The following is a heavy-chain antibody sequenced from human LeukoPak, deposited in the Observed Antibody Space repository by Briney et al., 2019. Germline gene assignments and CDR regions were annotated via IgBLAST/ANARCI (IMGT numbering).Heavy chain of an antibody. V-gene: IGHV6-1*01. D-gene: IGHD1-26*01. CDR2: TYYRSKWYR. J-gene: IGHJ4*02. CDR3: ASGPWELLTFRY. CDR1: GDSVSSNSAA. Sequence: SQTLSLTCAISGDSVSSNSAAWNWIRQSPSRGLEWLGRTYYRSKWYRGYAVSVKSRITINPDTSKNQFSLQLNSVTPEDTAVYYCASGPWELLTFRYWGQGTLVTVSS.